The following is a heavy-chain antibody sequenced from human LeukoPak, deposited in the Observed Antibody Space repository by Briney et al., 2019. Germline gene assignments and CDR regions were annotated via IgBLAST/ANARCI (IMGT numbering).Heavy chain of an antibody. J-gene: IGHJ4*02. V-gene: IGHV4-39*01. D-gene: IGHD6-19*01. CDR3: ARLAVATVGY. Sequence: GSLRLSCAASGFTFSSYAMSWVRQPPGKGLEWIGSIYYTGSTYYNPSLKSRVTISVDTSKNQFSLKLSSVTAADTAVYHCARLAVATVGYWGQGTLVTVSS. CDR2: IYYTGST. CDR1: GFTFSSYA.